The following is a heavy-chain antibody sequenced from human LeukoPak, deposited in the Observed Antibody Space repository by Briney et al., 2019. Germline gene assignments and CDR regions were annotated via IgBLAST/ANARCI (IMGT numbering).Heavy chain of an antibody. Sequence: PSETLSLTCTVSGGSISSYYWSWIRQPPGKGLEWIGYIYYSGSTNYNPSPKSRVTISVDTSKNQFSLKLSSVTAADTAVYYCARVSGYCSDGVCRFDYWGQGVLVTVSS. V-gene: IGHV4-59*01. CDR1: GGSISSYY. D-gene: IGHD2-8*01. CDR3: ARVSGYCSDGVCRFDY. J-gene: IGHJ4*02. CDR2: IYYSGST.